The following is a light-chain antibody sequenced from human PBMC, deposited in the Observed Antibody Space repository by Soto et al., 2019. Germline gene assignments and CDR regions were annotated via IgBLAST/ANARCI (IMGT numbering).Light chain of an antibody. CDR3: QSYDSSLSGSYVV. V-gene: IGLV1-40*01. CDR1: SSNIGAGYD. J-gene: IGLJ2*01. CDR2: GNS. Sequence: QSVLTQPPSVSGAPGQRVTISCTGSSSNIGAGYDAHWYQQLPGTAPKLLIYGNSNRPSGVPDRFSGSKSGTSASLAITGLQAEDEADYYCQSYDSSLSGSYVVFGGGTKLTVL.